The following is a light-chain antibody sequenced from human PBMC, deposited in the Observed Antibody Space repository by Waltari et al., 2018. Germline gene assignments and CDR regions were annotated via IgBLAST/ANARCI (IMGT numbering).Light chain of an antibody. Sequence: QSALTQPASVSGSPGQSITISCTGTSSDVGTYNYVSWYQQHPGKAPKLMIYDVSNRPSGVSNRCSGSKSGNTASLTISGLQAEDEADYYCCSYTSSSLYVFGTGTKVTVL. CDR3: CSYTSSSLYV. CDR1: SSDVGTYNY. J-gene: IGLJ1*01. CDR2: DVS. V-gene: IGLV2-14*01.